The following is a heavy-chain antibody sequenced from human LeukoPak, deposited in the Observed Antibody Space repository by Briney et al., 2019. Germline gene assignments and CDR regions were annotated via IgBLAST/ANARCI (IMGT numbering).Heavy chain of an antibody. J-gene: IGHJ4*02. D-gene: IGHD3-3*01. V-gene: IGHV3-48*04. CDR1: GFTFSSYS. CDR2: ISSSSSTI. CDR3: ARDGRFLQY. Sequence: GGSLRLSCAASGFTFSSYSMNWVRQAPGKGLEWVSYISSSSSTIYYADSVKGRFTISRDNAKNSLYLQMNSLRAEDTAVYYCARDGRFLQYWGQGTLVTVSS.